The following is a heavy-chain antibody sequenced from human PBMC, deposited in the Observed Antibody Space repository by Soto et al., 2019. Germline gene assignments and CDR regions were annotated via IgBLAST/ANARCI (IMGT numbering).Heavy chain of an antibody. Sequence: ASVKVSCKASGYTFTSYGISWVRQAPGQGLEWMGWISAYNGNTNYAQKLQGRVTMTTNTSTSTAYMELSSLRSEDTAVYYCARAVRYYDFWSGYLYYYYYYMDVWGKGTTVTVSS. CDR1: GYTFTSYG. CDR2: ISAYNGNT. CDR3: ARAVRYYDFWSGYLYYYYYYMDV. V-gene: IGHV1-18*01. D-gene: IGHD3-3*01. J-gene: IGHJ6*03.